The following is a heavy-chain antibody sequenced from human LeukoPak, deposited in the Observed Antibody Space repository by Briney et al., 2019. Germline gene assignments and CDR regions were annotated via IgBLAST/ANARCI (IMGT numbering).Heavy chain of an antibody. CDR1: GYIFTAYF. Sequence: ATVKISCKVSGYIFTAYFIHWVQQAPGKGLEWLGLVDPDDGETQYADNFQGRVTITADTSTDTAYKELSSLTSDDTAVYYCATDLDGDYFDYWGQGTLVTVSS. CDR2: VDPDDGET. CDR3: ATDLDGDYFDY. D-gene: IGHD3/OR15-3a*01. V-gene: IGHV1-69-2*01. J-gene: IGHJ4*02.